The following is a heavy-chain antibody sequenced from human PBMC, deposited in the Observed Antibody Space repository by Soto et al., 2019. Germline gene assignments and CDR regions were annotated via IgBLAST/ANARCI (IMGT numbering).Heavy chain of an antibody. J-gene: IGHJ3*02. CDR2: VNRSGNT. CDR1: GGSFGGYY. D-gene: IGHD4-17*01. V-gene: IGHV4-34*01. CDR3: ARDPLYDYGDLSHGFDI. Sequence: AETLSLTCAVYGGSFGGYYWTWIRQPPGTGLEWIGEVNRSGNTYYNPSLKSRVTISVDRAKNQFSLKLSSVTAADTAVYYCARDPLYDYGDLSHGFDILGQGTMVTLSS.